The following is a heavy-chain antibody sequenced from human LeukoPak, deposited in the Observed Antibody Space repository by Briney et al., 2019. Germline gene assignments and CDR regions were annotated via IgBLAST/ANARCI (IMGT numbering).Heavy chain of an antibody. CDR2: IYYSGST. CDR1: GGSISSGGYY. V-gene: IGHV4-31*11. D-gene: IGHD1-14*01. CDR3: ARGWPLTPFDY. J-gene: IGHJ4*02. Sequence: PSETLSLTCAVSGGSISSGGYYWSWIRLQPGKGLEWIGYIYYSGSTYYNPSLKSRVTISVDTSKNQFSLKLSSVTAADTAVYYCARGWPLTPFDYWGQGTLVTVPS.